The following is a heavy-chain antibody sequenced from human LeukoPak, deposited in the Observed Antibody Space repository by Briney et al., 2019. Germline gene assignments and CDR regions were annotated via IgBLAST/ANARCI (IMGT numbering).Heavy chain of an antibody. J-gene: IGHJ1*01. CDR1: GFTFGDYA. Sequence: GGSLRLSCTASGFTFGDYAMSWVRQAPGKGLEWVGFIRSKAYGGTTKYAASVKGRFTISRDDSKSIAYLQMNSLKTEDTAVYYCTRDAGIYCSGGSCYSYAEYFQHWGQGTLVTVSS. CDR2: IRSKAYGGTT. CDR3: TRDAGIYCSGGSCYSYAEYFQH. V-gene: IGHV3-49*04. D-gene: IGHD2-15*01.